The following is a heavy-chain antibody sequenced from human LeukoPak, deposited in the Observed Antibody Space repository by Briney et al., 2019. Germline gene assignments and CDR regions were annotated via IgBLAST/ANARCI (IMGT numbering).Heavy chain of an antibody. CDR2: INPSGGST. D-gene: IGHD3-22*01. CDR3: ARDELYYDSGAYSEYYFDY. J-gene: IGHJ4*02. V-gene: IGHV1-46*01. CDR1: GYTFTSYY. Sequence: ASVKVSCKASGYTFTSYYMHWVRQAPGQGLEWMGIINPSGGSTSYAQKFQGRVTMTRDASTSTVYMELSSLRSEDTAVYYCARDELYYDSGAYSEYYFDYWGQGTLVTVSS.